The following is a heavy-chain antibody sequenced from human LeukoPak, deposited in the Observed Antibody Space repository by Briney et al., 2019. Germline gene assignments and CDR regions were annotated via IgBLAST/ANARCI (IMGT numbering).Heavy chain of an antibody. CDR1: GFTFSSYG. CDR3: ARYRIAVAGTGGYFDY. J-gene: IGHJ4*02. CDR2: IWYDGSNK. Sequence: PGGSLRLSCAASGFTFSSYGMHWVRQAPGKGLEWVAVIWYDGSNKYYADSVKGRFTISRDNAKNSLYLQMNSLRAEDTAVYYCARYRIAVAGTGGYFDYWGQGTLVTVSS. V-gene: IGHV3-33*01. D-gene: IGHD6-19*01.